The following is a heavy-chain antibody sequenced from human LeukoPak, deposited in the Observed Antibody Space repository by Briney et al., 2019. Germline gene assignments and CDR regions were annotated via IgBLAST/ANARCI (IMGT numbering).Heavy chain of an antibody. Sequence: SETLSLTCTVSGGSISSYYWSWIRQPAGKGLEWIGRVLTSGGTNYTPSLKSRVTISVTTSKNQFSLKLSSVTAADTAVYFCASSNWLRDANFDSWGQGTLVTVSS. V-gene: IGHV4-4*07. CDR1: GGSISSYY. D-gene: IGHD5-12*01. J-gene: IGHJ4*02. CDR3: ASSNWLRDANFDS. CDR2: VLTSGGT.